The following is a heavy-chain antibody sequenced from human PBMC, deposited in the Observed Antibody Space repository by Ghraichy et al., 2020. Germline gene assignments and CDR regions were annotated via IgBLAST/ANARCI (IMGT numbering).Heavy chain of an antibody. CDR2: ISSSSSYI. J-gene: IGHJ4*02. D-gene: IGHD3-10*01. CDR1: GFTFSSYS. CDR3: ARDARTGSLWFGELFQNFDY. V-gene: IGHV3-21*01. Sequence: GESLNISCAASGFTFSSYSMNWVRQAPGKGLEWVSSISSSSSYIYYADSVKGRFTISRDNAKNSLYLQMNSLRAEDTAVYYCARDARTGSLWFGELFQNFDYWGQGTLVTVSS.